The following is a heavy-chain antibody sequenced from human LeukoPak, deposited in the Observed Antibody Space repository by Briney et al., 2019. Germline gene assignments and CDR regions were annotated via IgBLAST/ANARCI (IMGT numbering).Heavy chain of an antibody. J-gene: IGHJ4*02. CDR1: GGSFSGYY. CDR3: ARGLSSSWGLYYFDY. CDR2: INHSGST. V-gene: IGHV4-34*01. Sequence: PSETLSLTCAVYGGSFSGYYWGWIRQPPGKGLEWIGEINHSGSTNYNPSLKSRVTISVDTSKNQFSLKLNSVTAADTAVYYCARGLSSSWGLYYFDYWGQGTLVTVSS. D-gene: IGHD6-13*01.